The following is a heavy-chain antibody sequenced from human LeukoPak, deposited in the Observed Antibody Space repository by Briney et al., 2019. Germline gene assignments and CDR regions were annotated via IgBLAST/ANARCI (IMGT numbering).Heavy chain of an antibody. J-gene: IGHJ4*02. Sequence: PGGSLRLSCAASGFTFSSYSMNWVRQAPGKGLEWVSSISSSSSYIYYADSVKGRFTISRDNAKNSLYLQMNSLRAEDTAVYYCARAPVGSCNDASCYPLDYWGQGTLVTVSS. CDR2: ISSSSSYI. CDR1: GFTFSSYS. CDR3: ARAPVGSCNDASCYPLDY. D-gene: IGHD2-15*01. V-gene: IGHV3-21*01.